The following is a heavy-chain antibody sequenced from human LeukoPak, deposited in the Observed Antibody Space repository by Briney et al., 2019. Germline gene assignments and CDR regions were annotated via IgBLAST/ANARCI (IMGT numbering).Heavy chain of an antibody. Sequence: SETLSLTCTVSGGSISSYYWSWIRQPPGKGLEWIGYIYYSGSTNYNPSLKSRVTISVDTSKNQFSLKLSSVTAADTAVYYCARERVSWGAFDIWGQGTMVTVSS. V-gene: IGHV4-59*12. CDR3: ARERVSWGAFDI. J-gene: IGHJ3*02. CDR1: GGSISSYY. CDR2: IYYSGST. D-gene: IGHD3-16*01.